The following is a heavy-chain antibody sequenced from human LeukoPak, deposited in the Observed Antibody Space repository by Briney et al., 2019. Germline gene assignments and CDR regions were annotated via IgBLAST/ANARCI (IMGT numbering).Heavy chain of an antibody. Sequence: PGGSLRLSCAASGRTFSRYWMHWVRQAPGKGLVWVSRINSDGSSTSYADSVKGRFTISRDNAKNTRYLQMNSLRAEDTAVYYCARKGAWYYYDSSGYYYLAPGDDAFDIWGQGTMVTVSS. CDR3: ARKGAWYYYDSSGYYYLAPGDDAFDI. D-gene: IGHD3-22*01. V-gene: IGHV3-74*01. CDR1: GRTFSRYW. J-gene: IGHJ3*02. CDR2: INSDGSST.